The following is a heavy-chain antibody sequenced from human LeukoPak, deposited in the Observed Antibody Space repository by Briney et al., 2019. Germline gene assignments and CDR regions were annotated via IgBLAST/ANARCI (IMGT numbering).Heavy chain of an antibody. CDR2: ISAYNGNT. CDR3: ARVRGSFGGTWYYFDY. Sequence: ASVKVSCTASGYTFTSYGISWVRQAPGQGLEWMGWISAYNGNTNYAQKLQGRVTMTTDTSTSTAYMELRSLRSDDTAVYYCARVRGSFGGTWYYFDYWGQGTLVTVSS. D-gene: IGHD3-10*01. V-gene: IGHV1-18*01. J-gene: IGHJ4*02. CDR1: GYTFTSYG.